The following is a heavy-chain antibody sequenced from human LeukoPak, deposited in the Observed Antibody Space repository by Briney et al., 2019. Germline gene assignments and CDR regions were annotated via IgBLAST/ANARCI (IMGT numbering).Heavy chain of an antibody. Sequence: GGSLRLSCAASGFTFSSYSMNWVRQAPGKGLEWVSSISSSSSYIYYADSVQGRFTISRDNAKKSLYLQMNSLRADDTAIYYCARVRSYSNSYYDFDPWGQGTLVTVSS. CDR1: GFTFSSYS. J-gene: IGHJ5*02. CDR3: ARVRSYSNSYYDFDP. D-gene: IGHD6-13*01. V-gene: IGHV3-21*01. CDR2: ISSSSSYI.